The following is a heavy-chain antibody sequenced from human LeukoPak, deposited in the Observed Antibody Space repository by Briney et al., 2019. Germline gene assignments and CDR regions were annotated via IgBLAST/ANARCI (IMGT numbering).Heavy chain of an antibody. CDR1: GITLSSYC. CDR2: IMKDGGET. Sequence: GGSLRLSCAVSGITLSSYCMSCVSQAPGKGLEWVANIMKDGGETWYVDSVKGRFTISRDNAKNSLYLQMNSLRVEDRAVYYCAREFRWGYNSRWFDYWGQGTLVTVSS. J-gene: IGHJ5*01. CDR3: AREFRWGYNSRWFDY. V-gene: IGHV3-7*01. D-gene: IGHD6-19*01.